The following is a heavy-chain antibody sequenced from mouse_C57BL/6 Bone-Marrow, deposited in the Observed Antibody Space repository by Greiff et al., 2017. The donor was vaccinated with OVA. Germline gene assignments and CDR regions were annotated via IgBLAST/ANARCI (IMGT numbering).Heavy chain of an antibody. CDR2: IYPGGGYT. V-gene: IGHV1-63*01. Sequence: VKLVESGAELVRPGTSVKMSCKASGYTFTNYWIGWAKQRPGHGLEWIGDIYPGGGYTNYNEKFKGKATLTADKSSSTAYMQFSSLTSEDSAIYYCARLRRAMDYWGQGTSVTVSS. CDR1: GYTFTNYW. D-gene: IGHD2-12*01. J-gene: IGHJ4*01. CDR3: ARLRRAMDY.